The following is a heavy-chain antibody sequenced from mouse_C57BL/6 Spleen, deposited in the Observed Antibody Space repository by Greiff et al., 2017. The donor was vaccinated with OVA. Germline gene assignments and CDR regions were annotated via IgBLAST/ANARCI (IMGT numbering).Heavy chain of an antibody. Sequence: EVKLMESEGGLVQPGSSMKLSCTASGFTFSDYYMAWVRQVPEKGLEWVANINYDGSSTYYLDSLKSRFIISRDNAKNILYLQMSSLKSEDTATYYCARGGDYYGSSPAWFAYWGQGTLVTVSA. CDR2: INYDGSST. CDR3: ARGGDYYGSSPAWFAY. J-gene: IGHJ3*01. V-gene: IGHV5-16*01. CDR1: GFTFSDYY. D-gene: IGHD1-1*01.